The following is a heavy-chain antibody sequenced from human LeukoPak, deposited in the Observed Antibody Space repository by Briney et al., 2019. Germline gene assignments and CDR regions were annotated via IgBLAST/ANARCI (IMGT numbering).Heavy chain of an antibody. Sequence: PGGSLRLSCAASGFTFSSYAMHWVRQAPGKGLEWVAVISYDGSNKYYADSVKGRFTTSRDNSKNTLYLQMNSLRAEDTAVYYCAKDREYSSSWYSTYYYYYMDVWGKGTTVTISS. CDR2: ISYDGSNK. V-gene: IGHV3-30*04. CDR1: GFTFSSYA. J-gene: IGHJ6*03. CDR3: AKDREYSSSWYSTYYYYYMDV. D-gene: IGHD6-13*01.